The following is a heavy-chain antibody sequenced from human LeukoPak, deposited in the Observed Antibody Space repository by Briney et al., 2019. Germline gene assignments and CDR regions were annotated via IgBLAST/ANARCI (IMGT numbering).Heavy chain of an antibody. D-gene: IGHD3-10*01. Sequence: GASVKVSCKASGYTFTSYGISWVRQAPGQGLEWMGIINPSGGSTSYAQKFQGRVTMTRDTSTSTVYMELSSLRSEDTAVYYCARGNMVRGVIFAAFDIWGQGTMVTVSS. CDR2: INPSGGST. V-gene: IGHV1-46*01. CDR3: ARGNMVRGVIFAAFDI. CDR1: GYTFTSYG. J-gene: IGHJ3*02.